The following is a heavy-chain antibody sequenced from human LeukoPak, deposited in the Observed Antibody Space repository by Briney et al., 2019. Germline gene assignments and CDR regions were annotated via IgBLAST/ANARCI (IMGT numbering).Heavy chain of an antibody. J-gene: IGHJ3*02. CDR3: ARSQNRDSSGYYYGFSDAFDI. Sequence: PSETLSHTCTVSGGSISSSSYYWGWIRQPPGKGLEWIGSIYYSGSTYYNPSLKSRVTISVDTSKNQFSLKLSSVTAADTAVYYCARSQNRDSSGYYYGFSDAFDIWGQGTMVTVSS. CDR1: GGSISSSSYY. CDR2: IYYSGST. V-gene: IGHV4-39*07. D-gene: IGHD3-22*01.